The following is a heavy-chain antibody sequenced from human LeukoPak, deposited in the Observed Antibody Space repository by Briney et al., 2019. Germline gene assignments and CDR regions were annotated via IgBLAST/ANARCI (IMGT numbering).Heavy chain of an antibody. D-gene: IGHD5-18*01. CDR3: ARLYSYGPFDY. Sequence: SETLSLTCTVSGGSISSYYWSWIRQPPGEGLEWIGYIYYSGSTNYNPSLKSRVTISVDTSKNQLPLKLSSVTAADTAVYYCARLYSYGPFDYWGQGTLVTVSS. CDR1: GGSISSYY. CDR2: IYYSGST. J-gene: IGHJ4*02. V-gene: IGHV4-59*01.